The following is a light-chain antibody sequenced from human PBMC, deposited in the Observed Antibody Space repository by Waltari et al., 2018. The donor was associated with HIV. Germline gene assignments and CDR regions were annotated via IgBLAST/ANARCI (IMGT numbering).Light chain of an antibody. CDR1: QSVLYSSNNKNY. Sequence: DIVMTQSPDSLAVSLGERATINCKSSQSVLYSSNNKNYLAWYQQKPGQPPKLLIYWASTRESGVPDRFSGSGSGTDFTLTSSSLQAEDVAVYYCQQHYSTPPAFGQGTKVEIK. CDR2: WAS. CDR3: QQHYSTPPA. J-gene: IGKJ1*01. V-gene: IGKV4-1*01.